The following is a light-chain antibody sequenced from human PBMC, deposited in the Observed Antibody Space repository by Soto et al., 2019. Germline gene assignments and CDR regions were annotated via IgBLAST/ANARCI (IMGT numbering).Light chain of an antibody. CDR2: GAS. V-gene: IGKV1-27*01. CDR1: EDISNY. J-gene: IGKJ1*01. Sequence: DIQMTQSPSSLSASVGDRVIITCRASEDISNYLAWYQQKPGKVPKLLIYGASTLQSGVPSRFSGSGSGTDFTLTISSLQTEDVATYYCQNFNRAPWTFGQGTKVE. CDR3: QNFNRAPWT.